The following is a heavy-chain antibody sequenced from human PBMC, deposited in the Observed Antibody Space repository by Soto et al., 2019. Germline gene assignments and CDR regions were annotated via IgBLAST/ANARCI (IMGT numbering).Heavy chain of an antibody. J-gene: IGHJ5*02. CDR2: IIGNGAGT. CDR3: VKSAAGISGWFDP. Sequence: GGSLRLSCTASGFTFSTYAMSWVRQPPGKGLEWVSGIIGNGAGTFYADSVKGRFSISRDNAKNTLFQQMSSLRAEDTAVYYCVKSAAGISGWFDPWGQGTLVTVSS. CDR1: GFTFSTYA. D-gene: IGHD1-20*01. V-gene: IGHV3-23*01.